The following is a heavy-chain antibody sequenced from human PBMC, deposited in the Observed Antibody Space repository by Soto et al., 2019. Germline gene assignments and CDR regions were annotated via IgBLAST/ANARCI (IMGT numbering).Heavy chain of an antibody. D-gene: IGHD1-26*01. CDR2: VSAFNGNT. Sequence: QVQLVQSGAEVKKPGASVEVSWKASGYTFSSHGISWVRQAPGPGPEGMGWVSAFNGNTNYAQKLQGRVTMTTDTSTSTAYMELRSLRSDDTAVYYCARDGRYSGSYQDYYYYGMDVWGQGTTVTVSS. V-gene: IGHV1-18*01. CDR3: ARDGRYSGSYQDYYYYGMDV. CDR1: GYTFSSHG. J-gene: IGHJ6*02.